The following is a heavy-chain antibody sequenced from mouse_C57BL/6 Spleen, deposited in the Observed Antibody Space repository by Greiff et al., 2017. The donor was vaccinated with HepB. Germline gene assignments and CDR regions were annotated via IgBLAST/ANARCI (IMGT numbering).Heavy chain of an antibody. CDR1: GFTFSDYY. Sequence: EVKLRESGGGLVQPGGSLKLSCAASGFTFSDYYMYWVRQTPEKRLEWVAYISNGGGSTYYPDTVKGRFTISRDNAKNTLYLRMSRLKSEYTVMYYCARPLYGYDGSWLAYWGQGTLVTVSA. V-gene: IGHV5-12*01. D-gene: IGHD2-2*01. CDR2: ISNGGGST. J-gene: IGHJ3*01. CDR3: ARPLYGYDGSWLAY.